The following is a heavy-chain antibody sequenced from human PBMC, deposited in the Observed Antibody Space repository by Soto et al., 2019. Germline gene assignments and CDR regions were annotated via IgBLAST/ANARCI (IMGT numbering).Heavy chain of an antibody. V-gene: IGHV1-69*08. CDR3: ARDTYSGYDSTAPTDDY. CDR1: GGTFSSYT. J-gene: IGHJ4*02. Sequence: QVQLVQSGAEVKKPGSSVKVSCKASGGTFSSYTISWVRQAPGQGLEWMGRIIPILGIANYAQKFQGRVTITADKSTSTAYMELSSLRSEDTAVHYCARDTYSGYDSTAPTDDYWGQGTLVTVSS. CDR2: IIPILGIA. D-gene: IGHD5-12*01.